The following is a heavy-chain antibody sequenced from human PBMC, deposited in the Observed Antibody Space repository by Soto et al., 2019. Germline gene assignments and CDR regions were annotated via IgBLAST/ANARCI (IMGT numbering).Heavy chain of an antibody. CDR3: ARDRYYDSSGPTGWFDP. CDR1: GYTFTSYA. Sequence: QVQLVQSGAEVKKPGASVKVSCKASGYTFTSYAMHWVRQAPGQRLEWMGWINAGNGNTKYSQKFQGRVTITRVTSASTAYMELSSLRSEDTAVYYCARDRYYDSSGPTGWFDPWGQGTLVTVSS. CDR2: INAGNGNT. D-gene: IGHD3-22*01. J-gene: IGHJ5*02. V-gene: IGHV1-3*01.